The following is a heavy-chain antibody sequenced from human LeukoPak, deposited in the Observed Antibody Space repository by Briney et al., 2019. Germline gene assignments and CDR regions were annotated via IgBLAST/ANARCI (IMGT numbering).Heavy chain of an antibody. Sequence: GGSLRLSCAASGFTFSNYGMSWVRQAPGKGLEWVSAISGSGGSTYYADSVKGRFTISRDNSKDTLYLQMNSLRAEDTAVYYCAKKAASGSYYGLDYWGQGTLVTVSS. D-gene: IGHD1-26*01. CDR3: AKKAASGSYYGLDY. CDR1: GFTFSNYG. J-gene: IGHJ4*02. V-gene: IGHV3-23*01. CDR2: ISGSGGST.